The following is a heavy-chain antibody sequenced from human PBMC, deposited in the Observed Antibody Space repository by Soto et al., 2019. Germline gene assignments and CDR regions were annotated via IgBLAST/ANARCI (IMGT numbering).Heavy chain of an antibody. Sequence: ASVKASCKSSGDTFTGYYMHWVRQAPGQGLEWMGWINPNSGGTNYAQKFQGWVTMTRDTSISTAYMELSRLRSDDTAVYYCARDRADTAMGYYYYGLDVWGQGTTVTVSS. CDR3: ARDRADTAMGYYYYGLDV. CDR2: INPNSGGT. D-gene: IGHD5-18*01. CDR1: GDTFTGYY. V-gene: IGHV1-2*04. J-gene: IGHJ6*02.